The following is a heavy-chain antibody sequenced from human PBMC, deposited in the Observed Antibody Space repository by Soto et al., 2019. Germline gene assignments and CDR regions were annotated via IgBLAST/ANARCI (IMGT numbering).Heavy chain of an antibody. Sequence: QVQLVQSGAEVKKSGASVKVSCKASGYTFTGYYIHWVRQAPGQGLEWMGEISPNSGGTKYAQKFQGRVTMTRDTSITTVYMDLSNLSPDDTAVYYCGKGRSGDVVIFYWGQGTLVTVFS. CDR3: GKGRSGDVVIFY. CDR2: ISPNSGGT. D-gene: IGHD3-3*02. V-gene: IGHV1-2*02. CDR1: GYTFTGYY. J-gene: IGHJ4*02.